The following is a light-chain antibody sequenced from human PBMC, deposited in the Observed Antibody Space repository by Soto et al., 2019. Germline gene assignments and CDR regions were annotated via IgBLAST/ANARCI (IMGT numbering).Light chain of an antibody. CDR3: QQYGSSPPWT. V-gene: IGKV3-20*01. CDR1: QSVSYY. J-gene: IGKJ1*01. Sequence: EIVLTQSPGTLSLSPGERATLSCRASQSVSYYLAWYQQKPGQAPRLLIYDASTRATGIPARFSGSGSGTDFTLTISSLEPEDFAVYYCQQYGSSPPWTFGQGTKVDIK. CDR2: DAS.